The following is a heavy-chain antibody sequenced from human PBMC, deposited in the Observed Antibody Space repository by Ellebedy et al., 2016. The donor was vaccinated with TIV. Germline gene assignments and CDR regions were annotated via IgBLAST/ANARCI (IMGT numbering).Heavy chain of an antibody. CDR2: IFAGDGET. V-gene: IGHV1-3*01. J-gene: IGHJ4*02. CDR1: GYRFNHYA. D-gene: IGHD5-24*01. CDR3: ATVFDGYRGLDY. Sequence: AASVKVSCKASGYRFNHYAIHWVRQAPGQTLEWMGWIFAGDGETKYSQKFQGRVTMTEDTSTDTAYMDLSSLRSEDTAVYYCATVFDGYRGLDYWGQGTLVTVSS.